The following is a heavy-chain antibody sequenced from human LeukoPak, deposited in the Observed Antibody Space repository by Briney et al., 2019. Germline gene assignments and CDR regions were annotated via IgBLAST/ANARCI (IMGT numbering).Heavy chain of an antibody. Sequence: GGSLRLSCAASGFTFSSYAMHWVRQAPGKGLEWVAVISYDGSNKYYADSVKGRFTISRDNAKNTLYLQMNSLRAEDTAVYYCARDSSSWYGGEYDYWGQGTLVTVSS. CDR1: GFTFSSYA. CDR3: ARDSSSWYGGEYDY. V-gene: IGHV3-30-3*01. D-gene: IGHD6-13*01. J-gene: IGHJ4*02. CDR2: ISYDGSNK.